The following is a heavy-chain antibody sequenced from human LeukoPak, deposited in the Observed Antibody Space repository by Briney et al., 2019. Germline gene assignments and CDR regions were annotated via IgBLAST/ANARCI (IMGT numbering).Heavy chain of an antibody. J-gene: IGHJ4*02. CDR2: INPNSGGT. V-gene: IGHV1-2*02. D-gene: IGHD2-2*02. CDR1: GYTLIGYY. Sequence: SVTVSCKSSGYTLIGYYMHWVGQAPGQGLEGMGWINPNSGGTNYAQKFQGRVTMTRDTSISTACMELSRLRSGDTAVYYCAREFVVVPAAIQGSHHIDYWGQGTLVTVSS. CDR3: AREFVVVPAAIQGSHHIDY.